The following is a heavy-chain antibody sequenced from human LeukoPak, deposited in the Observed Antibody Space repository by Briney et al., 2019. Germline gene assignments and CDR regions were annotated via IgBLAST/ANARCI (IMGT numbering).Heavy chain of an antibody. CDR3: ASRSRYYYDSSGGRDY. CDR2: INHRGST. CDR1: GGSISSSSYY. V-gene: IGHV4-39*07. D-gene: IGHD3-22*01. Sequence: PSETLSLTCTVSGGSISSSSYYWSWIRQPPGEGLEWIGEINHRGSTYYNPSLKGRVTISVDTSKNQFSLKLSSVTAADTAVYYCASRSRYYYDSSGGRDYWGQGTLVTVSS. J-gene: IGHJ4*02.